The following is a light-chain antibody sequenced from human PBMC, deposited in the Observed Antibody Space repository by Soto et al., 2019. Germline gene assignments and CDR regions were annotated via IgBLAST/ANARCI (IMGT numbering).Light chain of an antibody. CDR2: TTS. CDR3: QQYNSFHDS. CDR1: QSVGRN. V-gene: IGKV3-15*01. J-gene: IGKJ4*01. Sequence: QSPGTLSVSPGERVTLSCRPSQSVGRNLAWYQQKPGQAPRLLIYTTSTRATGSPARFSGSGAGTEFTLTISSLQSEDVAVYYCQQYNSFHDSFGGGTKVEIK.